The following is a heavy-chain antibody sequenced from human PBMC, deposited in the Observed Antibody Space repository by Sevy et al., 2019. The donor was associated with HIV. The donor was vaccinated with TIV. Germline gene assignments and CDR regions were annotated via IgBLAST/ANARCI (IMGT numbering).Heavy chain of an antibody. Sequence: ASVKVSCKASGYTFTSYDINWVRQATGQGLEWMGWMNPNSGNTGYAQKFQGSVTMTRNTAINTAYMGLSSLRSEDTAVYYCARAGSGWYDHYFDPWGQGTLVTVSS. D-gene: IGHD6-19*01. V-gene: IGHV1-8*01. CDR3: ARAGSGWYDHYFDP. CDR2: MNPNSGNT. J-gene: IGHJ4*02. CDR1: GYTFTSYD.